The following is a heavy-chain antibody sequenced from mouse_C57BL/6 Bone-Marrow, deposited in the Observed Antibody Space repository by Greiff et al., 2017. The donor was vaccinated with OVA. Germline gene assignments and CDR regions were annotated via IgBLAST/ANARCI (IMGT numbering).Heavy chain of an antibody. CDR1: GYTFTSYW. V-gene: IGHV1-50*01. J-gene: IGHJ4*01. Sequence: QVQLQQPGAELVKPGASVKLSYKASGYTFTSYWMQWVKQRPGQGLEWIGEIDPSDSYTNYNQKFKGKATLTVDTSSSTAYMQLSSLTSEDSAVYYCARSIYYDYDGPLYYAMDYWGQGTSVTVSS. CDR3: ARSIYYDYDGPLYYAMDY. CDR2: IDPSDSYT. D-gene: IGHD2-4*01.